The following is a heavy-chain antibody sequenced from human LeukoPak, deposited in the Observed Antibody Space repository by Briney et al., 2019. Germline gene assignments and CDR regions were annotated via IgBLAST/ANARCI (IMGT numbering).Heavy chain of an antibody. Sequence: GGSLRLSCAASGFTFSSYEMNWVRQAPGKGLEWVSSISSSSSYIYYADSVKGRFTISRDNAKNSLYLQMNSLRAEDTAVYYCARVREQWLVSWGYFDYWGQGTLVTVSS. D-gene: IGHD6-19*01. CDR1: GFTFSSYE. J-gene: IGHJ4*02. V-gene: IGHV3-21*01. CDR2: ISSSSSYI. CDR3: ARVREQWLVSWGYFDY.